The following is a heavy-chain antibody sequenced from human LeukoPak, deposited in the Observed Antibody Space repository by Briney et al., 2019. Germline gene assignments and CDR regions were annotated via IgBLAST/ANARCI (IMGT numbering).Heavy chain of an antibody. V-gene: IGHV3-30*02. CDR3: ARDAGRKDDY. CDR1: GFTFSNYG. Sequence: GGSLRLSCAASGFTFSNYGMHWVRQAPGKGLEWVAFIRYDGSNIYYADSVKGRFTISRDNSKNTLYLQMNSLRAEDTAVYYCARDAGRKDDYWGQGTLVTVSS. CDR2: IRYDGSNI. J-gene: IGHJ4*02.